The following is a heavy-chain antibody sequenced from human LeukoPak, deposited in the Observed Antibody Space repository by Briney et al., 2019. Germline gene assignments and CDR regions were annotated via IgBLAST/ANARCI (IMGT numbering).Heavy chain of an antibody. CDR3: ARDSLIQHGSGSYWGFDY. J-gene: IGHJ4*02. CDR2: IKKDGGDK. V-gene: IGHV3-7*03. D-gene: IGHD3-10*01. Sequence: GGSLRLSCAASGFMFSNYWTSWVRQAPGKGPEWVGDIKKDGGDKYYVGSVKGRFTISRDNAKNSLYLQMNSLRAEDTAVYYCARDSLIQHGSGSYWGFDYWGQGILVTVSS. CDR1: GFMFSNYW.